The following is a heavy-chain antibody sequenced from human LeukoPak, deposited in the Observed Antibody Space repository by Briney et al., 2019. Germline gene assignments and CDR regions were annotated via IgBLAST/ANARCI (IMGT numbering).Heavy chain of an antibody. CDR2: IWYDGSNK. J-gene: IGHJ1*01. V-gene: IGHV3-33*08. Sequence: GGSLRLSCAASGFTFSSYGMHWVRQAPGKGLEWVAVIWYDGSNKYYVDSVKGRFTISRDNSKNTLYLQMNSLRAEDTAVYYCARFPYYYDSSGYDYFQHWGQGTLVTVSS. CDR1: GFTFSSYG. D-gene: IGHD3-22*01. CDR3: ARFPYYYDSSGYDYFQH.